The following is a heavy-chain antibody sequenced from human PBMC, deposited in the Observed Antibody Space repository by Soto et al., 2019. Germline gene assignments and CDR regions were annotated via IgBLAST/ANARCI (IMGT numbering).Heavy chain of an antibody. J-gene: IGHJ4*02. Sequence: SVKVSCKASGGTFSSYAISWVRQAPGQGLEWMGGIIPIFGTANYAQKFQGRVTITADESTSTAYMELSSLRSEDTAVYYCARYCSSTSCEDRDDYWGQGTLVTVSS. CDR1: GGTFSSYA. V-gene: IGHV1-69*13. D-gene: IGHD2-2*01. CDR3: ARYCSSTSCEDRDDY. CDR2: IIPIFGTA.